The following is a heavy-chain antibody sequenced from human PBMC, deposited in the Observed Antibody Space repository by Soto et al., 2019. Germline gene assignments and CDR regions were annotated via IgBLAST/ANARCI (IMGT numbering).Heavy chain of an antibody. CDR1: GGSITSTRYY. J-gene: IGHJ4*02. CDR2: LYYGGST. V-gene: IGHV4-39*02. Sequence: QLQLQESGPGLVKPSETLSLTCAVSGGSITSTRYYWAWIRQPPGKGLVRIGTLYYGGSTYYNDSLRSRLTISVDPSTNHFSLRLSSVTAAVAAVYFCATMEPHNDFWSANYYIDYWGQGTLVTVSS. CDR3: ATMEPHNDFWSANYYIDY. D-gene: IGHD3-3*01.